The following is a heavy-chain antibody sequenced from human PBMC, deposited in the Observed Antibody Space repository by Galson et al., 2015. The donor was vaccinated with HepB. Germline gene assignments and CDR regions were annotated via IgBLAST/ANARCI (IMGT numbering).Heavy chain of an antibody. Sequence: SLRLSCAASGFTFGDYAMSWFRQAPGKGLEWVGFIRSKAYGGTTEYAASVKGRFTISRDDSKSIAYLQMNSLKTEGTAVYYCTRDPSYDFPWGYYGMDVWGQGTTVTVSS. J-gene: IGHJ6*02. D-gene: IGHD3-3*01. V-gene: IGHV3-49*03. CDR3: TRDPSYDFPWGYYGMDV. CDR2: IRSKAYGGTT. CDR1: GFTFGDYA.